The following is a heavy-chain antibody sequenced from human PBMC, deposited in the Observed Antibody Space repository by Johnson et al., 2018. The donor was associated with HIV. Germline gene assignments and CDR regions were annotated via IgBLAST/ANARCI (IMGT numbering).Heavy chain of an antibody. CDR2: LYSGGST. D-gene: IGHD3-16*01. J-gene: IGHJ3*02. V-gene: IGHV3-NL1*01. CDR3: AKEAAYTDAFYI. CDR1: GFTFSSYG. Sequence: VQLVESGGGVVQPGRSLRLSCAASGFTFSSYGMHWVRQAPGKGLEWVSTLYSGGSTYYADSVKGRFTIPRDNSKNTLYPQMNSLRAEDTAGYYCAKEAAYTDAFYIWGQGTRVSVSS.